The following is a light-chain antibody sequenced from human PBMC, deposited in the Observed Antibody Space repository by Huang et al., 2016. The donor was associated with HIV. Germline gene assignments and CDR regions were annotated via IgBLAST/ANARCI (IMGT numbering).Light chain of an antibody. CDR1: QSVSSN. V-gene: IGKV3-15*01. J-gene: IGKJ2*01. CDR3: QQYSNWLYT. Sequence: EIVMTQSPATLSVSPGERATLSCRASQSVSSNLAWYQQKIGQTPRLRIYSASTRATDVPARFNASGSGTDFTLTISSLQSEDFAVYYCQQYSNWLYTFGQGTRVEI. CDR2: SAS.